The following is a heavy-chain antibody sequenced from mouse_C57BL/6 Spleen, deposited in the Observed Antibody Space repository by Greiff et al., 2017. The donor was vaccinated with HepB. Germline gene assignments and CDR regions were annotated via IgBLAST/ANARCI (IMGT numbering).Heavy chain of an antibody. Sequence: QVQLQQSGAELARPGASVKLSCKASGYTFTSYGISWVKQRTGQGLEWIGEIYPRSGNTYYNEKFKGKATLTVDKSSSTAYMELRSLTSEDSAVYFCARRDGNYAYAMDYWGQGTSVTVSS. CDR1: GYTFTSYG. V-gene: IGHV1-81*01. J-gene: IGHJ4*01. CDR2: IYPRSGNT. CDR3: ARRDGNYAYAMDY. D-gene: IGHD2-1*01.